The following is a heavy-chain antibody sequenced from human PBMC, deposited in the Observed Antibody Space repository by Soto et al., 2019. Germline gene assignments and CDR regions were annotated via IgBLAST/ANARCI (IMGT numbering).Heavy chain of an antibody. Sequence: ASVKVSCKGSGGTFNRYTITWVRQAPGQGLEWMGWISAYNGNTNYAQKLQGRVTKTTDTSTSTAYMELRSLRSDDTAVYYCASRDGSAFIDYWGQGTLVTVSS. CDR1: GGTFNRYT. D-gene: IGHD3-10*01. V-gene: IGHV1-18*01. CDR3: ASRDGSAFIDY. J-gene: IGHJ4*02. CDR2: ISAYNGNT.